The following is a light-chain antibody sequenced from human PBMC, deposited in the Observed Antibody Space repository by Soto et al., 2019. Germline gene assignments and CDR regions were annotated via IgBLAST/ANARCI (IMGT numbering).Light chain of an antibody. J-gene: IGLJ2*01. V-gene: IGLV2-14*01. CDR1: SSDVGGYNF. Sequence: QSALTQPASVSGSPGQSITISCTGTSSDVGGYNFVCWYQHHPGKAPKLIIYEVSNRPSGVSNRFSASKSGNTASLTISGLQAEDEADYYCSSYTNSSTLVGFGGGTKLTVL. CDR3: SSYTNSSTLVG. CDR2: EVS.